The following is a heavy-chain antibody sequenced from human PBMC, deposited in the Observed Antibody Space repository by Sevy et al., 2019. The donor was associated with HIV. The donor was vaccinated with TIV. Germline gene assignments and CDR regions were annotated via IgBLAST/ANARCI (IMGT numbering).Heavy chain of an antibody. CDR2: ISSTGNYI. CDR3: ARGSHDYGDYDRDVGFDY. V-gene: IGHV3-21*01. Sequence: GGSLRLSCADSGFTFSSYTMNWVRQAPGKGLEWVPSISSTGNYIYYADSLKGRFSISRDNAKNSLYLQMNSLRAEDTAVYYCARGSHDYGDYDRDVGFDYWGQGTLVTVSS. D-gene: IGHD4-17*01. CDR1: GFTFSSYT. J-gene: IGHJ4*02.